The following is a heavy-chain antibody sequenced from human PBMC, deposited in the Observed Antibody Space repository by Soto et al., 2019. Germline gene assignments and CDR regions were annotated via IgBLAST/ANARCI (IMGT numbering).Heavy chain of an antibody. Sequence: PSETLSLTCTVSGGSVSSGSYYWSWIRQPPGEGLEWIGYIYYSGSTNYNPSLKSRVTISVDTSKNQFSLKLSSVTAADTAVYYCARDIASDFWRGYYAPTYWFDPWGQGTLVTVSS. V-gene: IGHV4-61*01. CDR3: ARDIASDFWRGYYAPTYWFDP. CDR1: GGSVSSGSYY. J-gene: IGHJ5*02. CDR2: IYYSGST. D-gene: IGHD3-3*01.